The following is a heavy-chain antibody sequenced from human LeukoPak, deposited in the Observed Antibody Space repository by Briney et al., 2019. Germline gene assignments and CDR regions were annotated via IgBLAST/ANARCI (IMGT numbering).Heavy chain of an antibody. CDR2: INWNGSRT. D-gene: IGHD6-19*01. CDR3: AAGDRNGWYFDY. V-gene: IGHV3-20*04. Sequence: GGSLRLSCAASGFTFDDHGMRWVRQVPGKGLEWVSGINWNGSRTGYADSVKGRFTISRDNAKNSLYLQMSSLRAEDTALYYCAAGDRNGWYFDYWGQGTLVTVSS. CDR1: GFTFDDHG. J-gene: IGHJ4*02.